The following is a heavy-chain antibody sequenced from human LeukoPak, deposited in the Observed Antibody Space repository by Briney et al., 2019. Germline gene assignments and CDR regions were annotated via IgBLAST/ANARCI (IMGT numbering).Heavy chain of an antibody. J-gene: IGHJ4*02. CDR3: AKDMVRGVIILDY. CDR2: ISGSGGST. V-gene: IGHV3-23*01. D-gene: IGHD3-10*01. Sequence: GGTLRLSCAASGFTFSSYGMSWVRQAPGKGLEWVSAISGSGGSTCYADSVKGRFTISRDNSKNTLYLQMNSLRAEDTAVYYCAKDMVRGVIILDYWGQGTLVTVSS. CDR1: GFTFSSYG.